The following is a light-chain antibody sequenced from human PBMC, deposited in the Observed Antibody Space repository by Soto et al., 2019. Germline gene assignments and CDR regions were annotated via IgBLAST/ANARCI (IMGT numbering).Light chain of an antibody. V-gene: IGKV3-15*01. J-gene: IGKJ1*01. Sequence: EIVXTKSPFALYVLPGQRGTRACRDTKSVSRKLASYKQKPAKDTXLXXXGASSRDNGVQEGISGGGSGTALTLTISRRQHEDFGAYYCHQRVNVRTWTFGEGTKVDI. CDR3: HQRVNVRTWT. CDR2: GAS. CDR1: KSVSRK.